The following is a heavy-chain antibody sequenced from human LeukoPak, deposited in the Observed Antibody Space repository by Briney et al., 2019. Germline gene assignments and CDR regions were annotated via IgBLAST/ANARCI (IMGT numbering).Heavy chain of an antibody. CDR3: AKDLGIVATITLDY. CDR1: GFTVSSNY. V-gene: IGHV3-53*05. Sequence: GGSLRLSCAASGFTVSSNYMSWVRQAPGKGLEWVSVIYSGGSTYYADSVKGRFTISRDNSKNSLYLQMNSLRTEDTALYYCAKDLGIVATITLDYWGQGTLVTVSS. J-gene: IGHJ4*02. CDR2: IYSGGST. D-gene: IGHD5-12*01.